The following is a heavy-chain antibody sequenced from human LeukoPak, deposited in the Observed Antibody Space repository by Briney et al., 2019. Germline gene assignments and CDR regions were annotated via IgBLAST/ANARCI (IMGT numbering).Heavy chain of an antibody. V-gene: IGHV3-48*03. CDR2: ISDSGSTI. CDR1: GFTFSSYE. D-gene: IGHD3-22*01. CDR3: ASNLDFDSSGYPFDY. Sequence: GGSLRLSCAASGFTFSSYEMNWVRQTPGKGLEWLSYISDSGSTIYYADSVKGRFTISRDNAKNSLYLQMNSLRAEDTAVYYCASNLDFDSSGYPFDYWGQGTLVTVSS. J-gene: IGHJ4*02.